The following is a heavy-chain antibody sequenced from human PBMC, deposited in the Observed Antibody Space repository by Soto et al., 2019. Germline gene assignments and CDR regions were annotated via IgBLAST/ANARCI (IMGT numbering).Heavy chain of an antibody. D-gene: IGHD1-26*01. CDR1: GFPFSTYA. J-gene: IGHJ4*02. CDR2: ISGRGGST. Sequence: EVQLLESGGGLVQPGGSRRLSCPPLGFPFSTYAMGGVRQAPGKGLEWVSAISGRGGSTYYADSVKGRFTISRDNSKNTLYLQMNSLRAEDTAVYYCARRGSGSYYDYWGQGTLVTVSS. CDR3: ARRGSGSYYDY. V-gene: IGHV3-23*01.